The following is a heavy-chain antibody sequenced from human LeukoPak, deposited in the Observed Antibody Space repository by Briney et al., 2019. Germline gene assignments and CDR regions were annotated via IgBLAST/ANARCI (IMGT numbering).Heavy chain of an antibody. J-gene: IGHJ4*02. CDR1: GFTFSSYG. Sequence: GGSLRLSCAASGFTFSSYGMHGVRQAPGKGLEWVAVIWYDGSNKYYADSVKGRFTISRDNSKNTLYLQMNSLRAEDTAVYYCAKDLYYDSSGPFDYWGQGTLVTVSS. V-gene: IGHV3-33*06. CDR2: IWYDGSNK. D-gene: IGHD3-22*01. CDR3: AKDLYYDSSGPFDY.